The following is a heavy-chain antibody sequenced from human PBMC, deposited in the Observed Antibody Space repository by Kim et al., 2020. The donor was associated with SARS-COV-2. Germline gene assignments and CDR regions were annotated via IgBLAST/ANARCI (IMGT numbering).Heavy chain of an antibody. CDR2: IYYSGST. CDR3: ARENSGSYYNGFLDY. V-gene: IGHV4-59*01. J-gene: IGHJ4*02. CDR1: GGSISSYY. Sequence: SETLSLTCTVSGGSISSYYWSWIRQPPGKGLEWIGYIYYSGSTNYNPPLKSRVTISVDTSKNQFSLKLSSVTAADTAVYYCARENSGSYYNGFLDYWGQGTLVTVSS. D-gene: IGHD3-10*01.